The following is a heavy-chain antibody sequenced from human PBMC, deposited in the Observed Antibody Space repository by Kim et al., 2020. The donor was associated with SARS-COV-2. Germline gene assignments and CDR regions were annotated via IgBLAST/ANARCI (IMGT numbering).Heavy chain of an antibody. D-gene: IGHD3-10*01. Sequence: LKSRVTISVDPPNNQFSLKLSSVTAADTAVYYCARNYGSGSYFLYNWFDPWGQGTLVTVSS. V-gene: IGHV4-39*01. CDR3: ARNYGSGSYFLYNWFDP. J-gene: IGHJ5*02.